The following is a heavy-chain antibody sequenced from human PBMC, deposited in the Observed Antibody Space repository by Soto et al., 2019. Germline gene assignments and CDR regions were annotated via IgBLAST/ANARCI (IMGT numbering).Heavy chain of an antibody. CDR3: ARHRGSGCASYYYAMDV. Sequence: SVKASCKASGGTFISYAISWVRQAPGQGLEWMGGIIPIFGTANYAQKFQGRVTITADKSTSTAYMELSSLRSEETAVYYSARHRGSGCASYYYAMDVWDHGHRFTI. CDR1: GGTFISYA. CDR2: IIPIFGTA. D-gene: IGHD3-22*01. J-gene: IGHJ6*02. V-gene: IGHV1-69*06.